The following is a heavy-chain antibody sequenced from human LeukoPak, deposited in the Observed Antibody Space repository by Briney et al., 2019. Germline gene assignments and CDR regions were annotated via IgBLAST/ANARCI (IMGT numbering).Heavy chain of an antibody. Sequence: SQTLSLTCTVSGGSISSGGYYWSWIRQHPGKGLEWIGYIYYSGSTYYNPSLKSRVTISVDTSKNQFSLKLSSVTAADTAVYYCARGTTPMATIPYYFDYWGQGTLVTVSS. CDR3: ARGTTPMATIPYYFDY. CDR1: GGSISSGGYY. CDR2: IYYSGST. D-gene: IGHD5-24*01. V-gene: IGHV4-31*03. J-gene: IGHJ4*02.